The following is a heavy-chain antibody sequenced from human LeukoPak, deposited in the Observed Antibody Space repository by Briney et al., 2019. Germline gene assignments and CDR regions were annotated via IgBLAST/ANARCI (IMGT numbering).Heavy chain of an antibody. CDR2: ISWNSGSI. CDR3: AKDRYSSSWYGGFDY. D-gene: IGHD6-13*01. Sequence: GRSLRLSCAASGFTFDDYAMHWVRQAPGKGLEWVSGISWNSGSIGYADSVKGRFTISRDNAKNSLYLQMNSLRAEDTALYYCAKDRYSSSWYGGFDYWGQGTLVTVSS. CDR1: GFTFDDYA. V-gene: IGHV3-9*01. J-gene: IGHJ4*02.